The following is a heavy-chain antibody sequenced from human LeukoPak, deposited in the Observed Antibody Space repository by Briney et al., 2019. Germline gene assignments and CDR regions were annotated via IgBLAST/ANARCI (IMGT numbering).Heavy chain of an antibody. CDR3: ARDLGYCSGGSCSPTG. CDR2: ISSSSSTI. CDR1: GFTFSSYS. J-gene: IGHJ4*02. Sequence: PGGSLRLSCAASGFTFSSYSMNWVRQAPGKGLEWVSYISSSSSTIYYADSVKGRFTISRDNAKNSLYLQMNSLRAEDTAVYYCARDLGYCSGGSCSPTGWGQGTLVTVSS. V-gene: IGHV3-48*04. D-gene: IGHD2-15*01.